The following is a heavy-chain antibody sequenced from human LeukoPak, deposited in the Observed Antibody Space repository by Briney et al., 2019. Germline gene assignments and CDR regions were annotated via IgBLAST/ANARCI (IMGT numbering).Heavy chain of an antibody. V-gene: IGHV3-66*01. J-gene: IGHJ4*02. CDR1: VFAVSSKY. D-gene: IGHD5-24*01. Sequence: PGGSLRLSCAASVFAVSSKYMNWVRPAPGKGLEWVTVIYLDGRADYADCVKGRFTISSDNSKNTVYLQMNSLKDEDTAVYYCARDAETSLANWGQGTLVTVSP. CDR3: ARDAETSLAN. CDR2: IYLDGRA.